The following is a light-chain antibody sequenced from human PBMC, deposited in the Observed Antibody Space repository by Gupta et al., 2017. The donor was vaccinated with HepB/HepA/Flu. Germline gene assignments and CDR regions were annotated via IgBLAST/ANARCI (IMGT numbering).Light chain of an antibody. CDR1: QSLVHSNGYNY. V-gene: IGKV2-28*01. CDR3: MQALESPRT. CDR2: LGS. Sequence: DIVMTQSPLSLPVTPGEPASISCRSSQSLVHSNGYNYLDWYLQKQGQSPQLLIYLGSNRASGVPDRFSGSGSGADFTLKISRVEADDVGVYYCMQALESPRTFGQGTKLEIK. J-gene: IGKJ2*02.